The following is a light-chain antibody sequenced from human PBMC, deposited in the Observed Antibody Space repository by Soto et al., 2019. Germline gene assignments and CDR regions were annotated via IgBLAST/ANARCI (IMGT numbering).Light chain of an antibody. CDR1: QSISSW. Sequence: IQMTQSPSTLSASVGDRVTITCRASQSISSWLAWYQQKPGTAPKVLIYHASNLQSGVPSRFSGSGSGTEFILTISSLQPDDFATYHCQQYNSYWTFGQGTKVDIK. CDR3: QQYNSYWT. CDR2: HAS. J-gene: IGKJ1*01. V-gene: IGKV1-5*01.